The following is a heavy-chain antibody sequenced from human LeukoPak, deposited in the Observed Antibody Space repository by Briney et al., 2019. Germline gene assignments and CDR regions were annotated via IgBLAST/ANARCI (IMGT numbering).Heavy chain of an antibody. CDR2: ISNAGST. D-gene: IGHD6-13*01. Sequence: SQTLSLTCTVSGGSISSGASYWTWIRQHPGKGLEWIGYISNAGSTYFNPSLKGRVAISVDTSKNQFSLRLTSVTAADTAVYYCATYSSSWLSSYGMDVWGQGTTVTVSS. J-gene: IGHJ6*02. CDR1: GGSISSGASY. CDR3: ATYSSSWLSSYGMDV. V-gene: IGHV4-31*03.